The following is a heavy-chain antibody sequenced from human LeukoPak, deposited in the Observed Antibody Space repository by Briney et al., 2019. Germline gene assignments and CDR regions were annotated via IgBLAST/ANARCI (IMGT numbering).Heavy chain of an antibody. CDR2: ITSTGSYT. J-gene: IGHJ4*02. CDR3: ARRAGGYSHPYDY. V-gene: IGHV3-21*04. Sequence: PGGSLRLSCAASGFTFSSYNMNWVRQAPGKGLEWVSSITSTGSYTFYADSVKGRFTISRDISKNTLYLQMSSLRAEDTAVYYCARRAGGYSHPYDYWGQGVLVTVSS. CDR1: GFTFSSYN. D-gene: IGHD4-23*01.